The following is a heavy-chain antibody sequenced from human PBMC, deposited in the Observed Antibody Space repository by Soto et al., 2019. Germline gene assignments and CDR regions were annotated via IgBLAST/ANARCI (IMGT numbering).Heavy chain of an antibody. D-gene: IGHD6-25*01. Sequence: QVQLVQSGAEVKKPGASVKVSCKASGYTFTSYGISWVRQAPGQGLEWMGWISAYNGNTNYAQKLQGRVTMTTDTSTSTAYMELRSLRSDDTAVYYCARDQPIQGAAINYGMEVWGQGTTVTVSS. V-gene: IGHV1-18*01. CDR2: ISAYNGNT. J-gene: IGHJ6*02. CDR3: ARDQPIQGAAINYGMEV. CDR1: GYTFTSYG.